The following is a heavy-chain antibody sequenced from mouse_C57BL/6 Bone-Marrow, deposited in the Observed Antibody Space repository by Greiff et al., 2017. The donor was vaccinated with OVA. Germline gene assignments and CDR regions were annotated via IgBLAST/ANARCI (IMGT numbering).Heavy chain of an antibody. CDR2: IRSKSSNYAT. V-gene: IGHV10-3*01. CDR1: GFTFNTYA. J-gene: IGHJ4*01. CDR3: VRDWGDGYLYAMDY. Sequence: EVQVVESGGGLVQPKGSLKLSCAASGFTFNTYAMHWVRQAPGKGLEWVARIRSKSSNYATYYADSVKDRFTISRDDSQSMLYLQMNNLKTEDTAMYYCVRDWGDGYLYAMDYWGQGTSVTVSS. D-gene: IGHD2-3*01.